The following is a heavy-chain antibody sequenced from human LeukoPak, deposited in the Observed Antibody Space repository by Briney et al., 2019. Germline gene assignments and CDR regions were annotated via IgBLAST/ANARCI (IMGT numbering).Heavy chain of an antibody. CDR3: AGVPAARGH. CDR2: INPNSGGT. V-gene: IGHV1-2*02. Sequence: ASVKVSCKVSGYTLTELSMHWVRQAPGQGLEWMGWINPNSGGTNYAQKFQGRVTMTRDTSISTAYMELRSLRSDDTAVYYCAGVPAARGHWGQGTLVTVSS. CDR1: GYTLTELS. J-gene: IGHJ4*02. D-gene: IGHD2-2*01.